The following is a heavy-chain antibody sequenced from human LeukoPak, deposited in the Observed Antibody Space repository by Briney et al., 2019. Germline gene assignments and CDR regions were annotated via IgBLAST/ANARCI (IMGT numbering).Heavy chain of an antibody. Sequence: GGSLRLSCAASGFTFSSYAMSWVRQAPGKGLEWVAVISHDGSNEYYADSVKGRFTISRDNSKNTLYLQMTSLRAEDTAVYYCAKVRYDDSSGYLDYWGQGTLVTVSS. CDR2: ISHDGSNE. J-gene: IGHJ4*02. CDR1: GFTFSSYA. CDR3: AKVRYDDSSGYLDY. V-gene: IGHV3-30*18. D-gene: IGHD3-22*01.